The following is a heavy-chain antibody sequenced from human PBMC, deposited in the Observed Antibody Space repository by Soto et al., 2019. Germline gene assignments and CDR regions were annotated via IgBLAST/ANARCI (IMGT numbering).Heavy chain of an antibody. CDR2: ISAYNGNT. Sequence: GASVKVSCKASGYTFTSYGISWVRQAPGQGLEWMGWISAYNGNTNYAQKLQGRVTMTTDTSTSTAYMELRSLRSDDTAVYYCARAVQFLWLGELALVPDFDYWGQGTLVTVSS. J-gene: IGHJ4*02. V-gene: IGHV1-18*01. CDR3: ARAVQFLWLGELALVPDFDY. D-gene: IGHD3-10*01. CDR1: GYTFTSYG.